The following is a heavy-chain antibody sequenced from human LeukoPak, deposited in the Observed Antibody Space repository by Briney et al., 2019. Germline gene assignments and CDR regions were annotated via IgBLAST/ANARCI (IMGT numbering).Heavy chain of an antibody. Sequence: PGGSLRLSCAASGFTFSSYAMSWVRQAPGKGLEWVSAISGSGGSTYYADSVKGRFTISRDNSKNTLYLQMNSLRAEDTAVYYCAKENPLWLGGLRLHYFAYGGQGPLVTVSS. V-gene: IGHV3-23*01. D-gene: IGHD3-10*01. CDR3: AKENPLWLGGLRLHYFAY. J-gene: IGHJ4*02. CDR1: GFTFSSYA. CDR2: ISGSGGST.